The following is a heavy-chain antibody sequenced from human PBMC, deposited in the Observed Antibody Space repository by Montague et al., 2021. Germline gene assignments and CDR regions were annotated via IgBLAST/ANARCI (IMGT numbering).Heavy chain of an antibody. CDR1: GGSVSTGNYY. Sequence: SETLSLTCNVPGGSVSTGNYYWTWIRQPPGKELEWIGYIYYTGSSKYNPSLESQVTISISTSKKQFTLKLSPVTAADTAVYYCARGQWLVPYYLDSWGQGTLVTVSS. CDR3: ARGQWLVPYYLDS. CDR2: IYYTGSS. J-gene: IGHJ4*02. V-gene: IGHV4-61*01. D-gene: IGHD6-19*01.